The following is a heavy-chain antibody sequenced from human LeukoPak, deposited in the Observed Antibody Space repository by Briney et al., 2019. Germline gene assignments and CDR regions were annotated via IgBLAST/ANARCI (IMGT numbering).Heavy chain of an antibody. CDR3: AKDRGYDFWSGYLDY. Sequence: GGSLRLSCAASGFTFSSYGMHWVRQAPGKGLEWVAVIWYDGSNKYYADFVKGRFTISRDNSKNTLYLQMNSLRAEDTAVYYCAKDRGYDFWSGYLDYWGQGTLVTVSS. CDR1: GFTFSSYG. CDR2: IWYDGSNK. D-gene: IGHD3-3*01. J-gene: IGHJ4*02. V-gene: IGHV3-33*06.